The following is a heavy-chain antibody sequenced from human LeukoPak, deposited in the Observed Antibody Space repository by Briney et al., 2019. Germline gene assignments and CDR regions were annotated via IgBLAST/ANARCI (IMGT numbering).Heavy chain of an antibody. D-gene: IGHD1/OR15-1a*01. J-gene: IGHJ4*02. CDR2: ISAYNGNT. CDR3: ARGRSSRTSRLHPDY. CDR1: GYTFTSYG. Sequence: GASVKVSCKASGYTFTSYGISWVRQAPGQGLEWMGWISAYNGNTNYAQKLQGRVTVTTDTSTSTAYMELRSLRSDDTAVYYCARGRSSRTSRLHPDYWGQGTLVTVSS. V-gene: IGHV1-18*01.